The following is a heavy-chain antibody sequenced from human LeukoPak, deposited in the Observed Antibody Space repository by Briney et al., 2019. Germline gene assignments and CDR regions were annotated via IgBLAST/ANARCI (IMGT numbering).Heavy chain of an antibody. CDR2: ISSSSSYI. V-gene: IGHV3-21*04. CDR3: AKDIAQGYTYGSIEQDY. J-gene: IGHJ4*02. Sequence: GGSLRLSCAASGFTFSSYSMNWVRQAPGKGLEWVSSISSSSSYIYYADSVKGRFTISRDNSKNTLSLQMNSLRAEDTAVYYCAKDIAQGYTYGSIEQDYWGQGTLVTVSS. CDR1: GFTFSSYS. D-gene: IGHD5-18*01.